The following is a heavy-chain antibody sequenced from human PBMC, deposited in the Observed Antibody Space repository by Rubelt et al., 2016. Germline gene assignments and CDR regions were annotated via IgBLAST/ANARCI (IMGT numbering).Heavy chain of an antibody. D-gene: IGHD3-22*01. J-gene: IGHJ3*02. Sequence: QLQLQESGPGLLKPSETLSLTCAVYGGSFSGYYWSWIRQPPGKGLEWIGEINHSGSTNYNPSLKCRVPISVDTSRNQLSLRLGSWTAADTAVYYCARSYDSSGYYAFDIWGQGTMVTVSS. CDR3: ARSYDSSGYYAFDI. CDR2: INHSGST. CDR1: GGSFSGYY. V-gene: IGHV4-34*01.